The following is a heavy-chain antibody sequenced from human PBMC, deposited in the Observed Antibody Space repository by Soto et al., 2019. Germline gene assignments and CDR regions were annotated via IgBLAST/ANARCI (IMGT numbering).Heavy chain of an antibody. V-gene: IGHV2-26*01. J-gene: IGHJ6*02. CDR3: ARTLETKNGMYV. Sequence: QVTLKESGPVLVKPTETLTLTCTVSGVSLINGKMGVSWIRQPPGKALEWLAHILSSGEKSYSPSLKRRLTSSTDTTKTQVVLTMTNMGPVDTATYYCARTLETKNGMYVWGQGTTVTVSS. CDR2: ILSSGEK. CDR1: GVSLINGKMG.